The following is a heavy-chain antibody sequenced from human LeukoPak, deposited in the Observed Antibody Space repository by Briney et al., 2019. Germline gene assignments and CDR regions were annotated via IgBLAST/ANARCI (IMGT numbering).Heavy chain of an antibody. V-gene: IGHV4-31*03. Sequence: SQTLSLTCTVSGGSISSGGYYWSWIRQHPGKGLEWIGYIYYSGSTSYNPSLESRATISVDTSKNQFSLKLNSVTAADTAVYYCARDWSLDYWGQGTLVTVSS. J-gene: IGHJ4*02. CDR1: GGSISSGGYY. D-gene: IGHD3-3*01. CDR3: ARDWSLDY. CDR2: IYYSGST.